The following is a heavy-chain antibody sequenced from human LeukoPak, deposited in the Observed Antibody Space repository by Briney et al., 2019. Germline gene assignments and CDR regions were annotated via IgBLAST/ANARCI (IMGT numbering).Heavy chain of an antibody. CDR2: ITSDINT. J-gene: IGHJ4*02. V-gene: IGHV3-23*01. Sequence: QPGGSLRLSCAASGFTFSSYAMSWVRQAPGKGLEWVSTITSDINTHYADSVKGRFTISRDNSKNTLYLQMNSLRVEDTAVYYCAKRRDPYCINGICYDRKYYFDYWGQGTPVTVSS. CDR3: AKRRDPYCINGICYDRKYYFDY. D-gene: IGHD2-8*01. CDR1: GFTFSSYA.